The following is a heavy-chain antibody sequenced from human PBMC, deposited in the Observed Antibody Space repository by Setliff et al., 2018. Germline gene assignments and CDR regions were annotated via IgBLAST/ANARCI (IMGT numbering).Heavy chain of an antibody. Sequence: GGSLRLSCVASRFTFSNFAMHWVRQAPGKGLEWVAVIWYDGSNKYYADSVKGRFTISRDNSKNTLYLQMNSLRAEDTAVYYCARDGGEYWGQGTLVTVSS. J-gene: IGHJ4*02. CDR2: IWYDGSNK. CDR1: RFTFSNFA. CDR3: ARDGGEY. D-gene: IGHD3-16*01. V-gene: IGHV3-33*01.